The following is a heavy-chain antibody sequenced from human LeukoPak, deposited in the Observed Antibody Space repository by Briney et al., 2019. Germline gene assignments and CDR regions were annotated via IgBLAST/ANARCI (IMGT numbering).Heavy chain of an antibody. CDR3: AREGISSCSAGTCYPLDY. CDR1: GFTFSSYS. J-gene: IGHJ4*02. Sequence: GGSLRLSCVASGFTFSSYSMNWGRQAPGKGLEWVSSISSGSSFKYYADSVKGRFTVSRDNAKKSLYLQMNSLRAEDTAVFYCAREGISSCSAGTCYPLDYWGQGTLVTVSS. D-gene: IGHD2-15*01. V-gene: IGHV3-21*01. CDR2: ISSGSSFK.